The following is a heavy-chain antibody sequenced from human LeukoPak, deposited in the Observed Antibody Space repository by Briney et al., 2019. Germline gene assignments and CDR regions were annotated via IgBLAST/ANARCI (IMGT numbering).Heavy chain of an antibody. V-gene: IGHV4-4*07. D-gene: IGHD3-3*01. CDR2: IYTSGST. CDR1: GGSISSYY. J-gene: IGHJ1*01. Sequence: SETLSLTCTVSGGSISSYYWSWIRQPAGKGLEWIGRIYTSGSTNYNPSLKSRVTISVDTSKNQFSLKLSSVTAADTAVYYCASSYDFWSGCNAEYFQHWGQGTLVTVSS. CDR3: ASSYDFWSGCNAEYFQH.